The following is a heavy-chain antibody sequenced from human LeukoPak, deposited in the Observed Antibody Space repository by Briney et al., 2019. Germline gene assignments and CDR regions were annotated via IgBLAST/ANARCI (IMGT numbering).Heavy chain of an antibody. Sequence: GGSLRLSCAASGFTFSSDGMHWVRQAPGKGLEWVSFTPYDGSNKYYADSVKGRFTISRDNSKNTLYLQMNSLRAEDTAVYYCAKDLSSGWSFDYWGQGTLVTVSS. J-gene: IGHJ4*02. V-gene: IGHV3-30*02. CDR3: AKDLSSGWSFDY. D-gene: IGHD6-19*01. CDR2: TPYDGSNK. CDR1: GFTFSSDG.